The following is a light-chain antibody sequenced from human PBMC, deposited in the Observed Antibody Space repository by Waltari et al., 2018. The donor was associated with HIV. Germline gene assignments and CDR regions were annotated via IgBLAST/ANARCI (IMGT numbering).Light chain of an antibody. CDR3: CSYAGTYTYVL. J-gene: IGLJ3*02. Sequence: QSALTQPRSVSGSPGQSVTISCTGTSSDVGGYDSVSWYLQHPGKVPKLIIYEVIKRPSGVPARFSCSKSGNTAVLTSSGRHAEDEADYFCCSYAGTYTYVLFGGGTKLTVL. CDR1: SSDVGGYDS. V-gene: IGLV2-11*01. CDR2: EVI.